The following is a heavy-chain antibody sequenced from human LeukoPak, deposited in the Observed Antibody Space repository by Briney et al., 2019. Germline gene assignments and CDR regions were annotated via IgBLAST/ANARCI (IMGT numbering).Heavy chain of an antibody. CDR3: AKDRANWAIDD. Sequence: GESLRLSCVASGFTFTDHPMNWVRQAPGKGLEWISYIGGNGIAFYADSVKGRFTASKDDARRSMYLQMNSLRVEDTAVYYCAKDRANWAIDDWGQGTQVTVSS. V-gene: IGHV3-69-1*01. D-gene: IGHD3-16*01. CDR1: GFTFTDHP. CDR2: IGGNGIA. J-gene: IGHJ4*02.